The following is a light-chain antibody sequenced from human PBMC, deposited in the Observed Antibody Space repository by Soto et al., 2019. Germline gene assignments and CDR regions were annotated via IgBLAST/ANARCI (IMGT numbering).Light chain of an antibody. CDR2: GAS. CDR3: QQYNSWPGT. CDR1: QSVSSN. Sequence: EIVMTQSPATLSVSPGERATLSCRASQSVSSNLAWHQQKPGQAPRLLIYGASTRSTGIPARFSGSGSGTAFTLTISSLQTEDFAVYYCQQYNSWPGTFGQGTKVEIK. V-gene: IGKV3-15*01. J-gene: IGKJ1*01.